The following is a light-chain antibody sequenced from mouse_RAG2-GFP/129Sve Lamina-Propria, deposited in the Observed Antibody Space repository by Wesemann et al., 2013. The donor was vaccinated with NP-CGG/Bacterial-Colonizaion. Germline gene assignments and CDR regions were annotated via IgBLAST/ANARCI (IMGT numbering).Light chain of an antibody. CDR2: WAS. V-gene: IGKV6-23*01. CDR1: QDVGTA. CDR3: QQYSSYPYT. J-gene: IGKJ2*01. Sequence: DIVMTQSHKFMSTSVGDRVSITCKASQDVGTAVAWYQQKPGQSPKLLIYWASTRHTGVPDRFIGSGSGTDFTLTISNVQSEDLADYFCQQYSSYPYTFGGGTKLEIK.